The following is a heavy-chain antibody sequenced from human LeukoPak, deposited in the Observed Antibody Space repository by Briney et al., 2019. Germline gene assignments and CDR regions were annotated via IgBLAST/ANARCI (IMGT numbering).Heavy chain of an antibody. CDR1: GGSISSYY. V-gene: IGHV4-59*01. D-gene: IGHD2-2*01. J-gene: IGHJ5*02. Sequence: PSETLSLTCTVSGGSISSYYWSWIRQPPGKGLEWIGYMYYNGGTTYNPSLRSRVTMSEDTSKNQFSLNLSSLTAADTAVYYCARGAFCSSTSCSGGNWFDPWGQGTLVTVSS. CDR3: ARGAFCSSTSCSGGNWFDP. CDR2: MYYNGGT.